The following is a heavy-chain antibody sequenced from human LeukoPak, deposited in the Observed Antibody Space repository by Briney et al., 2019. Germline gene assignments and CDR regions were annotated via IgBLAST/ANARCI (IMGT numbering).Heavy chain of an antibody. V-gene: IGHV1-69*05. CDR2: IMPMFGTI. CDR3: ASRYYYDSSGFYYEKFDGAFDF. CDR1: GGTFRNYA. Sequence: SVKVSCKASGGTFRNYAISWVRQTPGQGLGWMGGIMPMFGTIKYAQKFQDRVTITTDESTSTANMELSSLRSEDTAVYFCASRYYYDSSGFYYEKFDGAFDFWGQGTMVTVSS. D-gene: IGHD3-22*01. J-gene: IGHJ3*01.